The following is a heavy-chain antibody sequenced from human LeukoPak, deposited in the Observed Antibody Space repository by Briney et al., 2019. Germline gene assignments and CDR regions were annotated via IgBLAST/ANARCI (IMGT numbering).Heavy chain of an antibody. CDR3: ARVELWFGELFTGNY. D-gene: IGHD3-10*01. Sequence: SETLSLTCTVSGGPISSSSYYWGWIRQPPGKGLEWIGSIYYSGSTYYNPSLKSRVTISVDTSKNQFSLKLSSVTAADTAVYYCARVELWFGELFTGNYWGQGTLVTVSS. V-gene: IGHV4-39*07. CDR2: IYYSGST. CDR1: GGPISSSSYY. J-gene: IGHJ4*02.